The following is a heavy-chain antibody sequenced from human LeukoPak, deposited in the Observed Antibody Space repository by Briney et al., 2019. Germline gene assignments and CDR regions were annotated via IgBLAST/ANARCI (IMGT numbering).Heavy chain of an antibody. D-gene: IGHD5-12*01. CDR3: ARGLVAGGDWYFDL. CDR1: GGSISRYH. V-gene: IGHV4-59*12. CDR2: IYYSGSS. Sequence: SETLSLTCNVSGGSISRYHWSWIRQPPGKGLEWLGYIYYSGSSNYNPSLKSRVTISADTSKNQFSLKLSSVTAADTAVYYCARGLVAGGDWYFDLWGRGTLVTVSS. J-gene: IGHJ2*01.